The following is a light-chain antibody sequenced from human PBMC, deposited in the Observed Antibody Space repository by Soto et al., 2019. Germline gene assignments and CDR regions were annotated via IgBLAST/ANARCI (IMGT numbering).Light chain of an antibody. CDR1: QSVSGN. CDR2: GAS. Sequence: EVVMTQSPATLSVSPGERATLSCRASQSVSGNLAWYQLTPGQPPRLLIYGASTRATGIPDRFSGSGARTEFILTIRSLLSEDFATYHCQQYNSWPWTFGQGTKVDIK. J-gene: IGKJ1*01. V-gene: IGKV3-15*01. CDR3: QQYNSWPWT.